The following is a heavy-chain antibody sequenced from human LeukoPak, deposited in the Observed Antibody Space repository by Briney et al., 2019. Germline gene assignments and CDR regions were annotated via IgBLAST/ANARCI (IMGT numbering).Heavy chain of an antibody. CDR2: IYYSGST. Sequence: SETLSLTCTVSGVSISSYYWSWIRQPPGKGLEWIGYIYYSGSTNYNPSLKSRVTISVDTSKNQFSLKLSSVTAADTAVYYCAREDSSGYYNYFDYWGQGTLVTVSS. D-gene: IGHD3-22*01. CDR3: AREDSSGYYNYFDY. CDR1: GVSISSYY. V-gene: IGHV4-59*01. J-gene: IGHJ4*02.